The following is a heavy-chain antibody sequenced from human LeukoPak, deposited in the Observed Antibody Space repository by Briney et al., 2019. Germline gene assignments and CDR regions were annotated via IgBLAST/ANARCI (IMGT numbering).Heavy chain of an antibody. V-gene: IGHV3-74*01. CDR1: GFTFSSYW. Sequence: GGSLRLSCVASGFTFSSYWMHWVRQAPEKGLVWVSRINNDGSSTSYADSVKGRFTISRDNAKNTLYLQMNSLRAEDTAVYYCARDPGSFSGSFDYWGQGILVTVSS. J-gene: IGHJ4*02. CDR2: INNDGSST. D-gene: IGHD3-10*01. CDR3: ARDPGSFSGSFDY.